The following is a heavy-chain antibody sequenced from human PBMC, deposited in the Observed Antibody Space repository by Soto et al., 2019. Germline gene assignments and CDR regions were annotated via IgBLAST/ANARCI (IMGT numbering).Heavy chain of an antibody. J-gene: IGHJ4*02. CDR2: ISGSGGST. CDR3: AKEYASCGYYPDY. V-gene: IGHV3-23*01. D-gene: IGHD3-22*01. Sequence: EVQLLESGGGLVQPGGSLRLSCAASGFTFSSYAMTWVRQAPGKGLEWVSVISGSGGSTYFADSVKGRFTISRDNSKNTLYLQMSSLRAEDTALYYCAKEYASCGYYPDYWGQGTLVTVSS. CDR1: GFTFSSYA.